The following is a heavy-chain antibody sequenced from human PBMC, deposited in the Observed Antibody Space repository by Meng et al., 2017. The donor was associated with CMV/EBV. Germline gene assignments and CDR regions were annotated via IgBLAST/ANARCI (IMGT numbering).Heavy chain of an antibody. J-gene: IGHJ4*02. V-gene: IGHV1-2*02. CDR2: MNPNSGVT. Sequence: ASVKVSCKASGYTFTDYYIHWVRQAPGQGLEWMGEMNPNSGVTNYAQKFQGRVTMTSDTSISTAYMEVRGLTSDDTAVYYCARGGFGELMAFYFDYWGQGTLVTVSS. CDR3: ARGGFGELMAFYFDY. D-gene: IGHD3-10*01. CDR1: GYTFTDYY.